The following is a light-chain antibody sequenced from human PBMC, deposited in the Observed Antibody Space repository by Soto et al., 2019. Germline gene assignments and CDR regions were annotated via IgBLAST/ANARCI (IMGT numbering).Light chain of an antibody. CDR2: GVS. CDR3: QHYGDSSWT. J-gene: IGKJ1*01. V-gene: IGKV3-20*01. CDR1: QSVSSTL. Sequence: ELVLTQSPVALSLSSGERATLSCRASQSVSSTLLTWYQQKPGQAPRLLIYGVSSRATGIPDRFSGSGSGTDFTLTISSVEPEDFAVYFCQHYGDSSWTFGQGSRVEIK.